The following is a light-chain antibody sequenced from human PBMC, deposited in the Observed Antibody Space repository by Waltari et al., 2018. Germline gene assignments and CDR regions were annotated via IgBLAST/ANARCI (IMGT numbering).Light chain of an antibody. CDR2: RNN. Sequence: QSVLSQPPSASGTPGQRVTISCSGSDYNIGNHFVYWYHQLPGAAPKLLIYRNNHRPSGFPDRFSVSKSGPSASLAISGLRSEDEALYYWASWDGSLGGVVFGGGTKLTVL. J-gene: IGLJ2*01. V-gene: IGLV1-47*01. CDR3: ASWDGSLGGVV. CDR1: DYNIGNHF.